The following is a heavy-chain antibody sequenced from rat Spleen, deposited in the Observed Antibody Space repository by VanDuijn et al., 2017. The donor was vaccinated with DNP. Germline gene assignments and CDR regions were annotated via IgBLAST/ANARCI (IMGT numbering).Heavy chain of an antibody. CDR3: VRWNSGHFDY. D-gene: IGHD4-3*01. Sequence: EVQLVESGGDLVQPGRSLKLFCAASGFTFSDYYMAWIRQAPTKGLEWVAYIRYDGGNTKYGDSVKGRFTISRDNAKSTLYLQMNSLRSEDMATYYCVRWNSGHFDYWGQGVMVTVSS. CDR2: IRYDGGNT. J-gene: IGHJ2*01. CDR1: GFTFSDYY. V-gene: IGHV5-22*01.